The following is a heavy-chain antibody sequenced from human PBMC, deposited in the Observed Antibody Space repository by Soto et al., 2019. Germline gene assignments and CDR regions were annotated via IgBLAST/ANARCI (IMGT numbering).Heavy chain of an antibody. Sequence: QVTLKESGPVLVKPTETLKLTCTVSGFSLSNARMGVSWIRQPPGKALEWLAHIFWNDETSYSPSLRSRLTISKDTSKSQVVLTMTNMDPVDTATYYCARPAHSSSWLSFSYWGQGTLVTVSS. CDR3: ARPAHSSSWLSFSY. V-gene: IGHV2-26*01. CDR1: GFSLSNARMG. D-gene: IGHD6-13*01. CDR2: IFWNDET. J-gene: IGHJ4*02.